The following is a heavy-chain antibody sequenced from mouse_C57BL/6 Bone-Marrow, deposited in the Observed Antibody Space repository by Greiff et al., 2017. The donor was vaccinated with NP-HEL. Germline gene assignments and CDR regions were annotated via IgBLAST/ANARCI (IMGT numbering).Heavy chain of an antibody. Sequence: QVQLQQPGAELVMPGASVKLSCKASGYTFTSYWMHWVKQRPGQGLEWIGEIDPSDSYTNYNQKFKGKSTLTVDKSSSPAYMQLSSLTSEDSAVYYSARDGYYGSIHFDYWGQGTTLTVSS. D-gene: IGHD1-1*01. V-gene: IGHV1-69*01. CDR2: IDPSDSYT. J-gene: IGHJ2*01. CDR3: ARDGYYGSIHFDY. CDR1: GYTFTSYW.